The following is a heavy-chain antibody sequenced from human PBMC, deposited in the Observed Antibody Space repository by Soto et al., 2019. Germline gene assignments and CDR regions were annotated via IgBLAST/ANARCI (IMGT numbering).Heavy chain of an antibody. V-gene: IGHV3-23*01. J-gene: IGHJ4*02. CDR3: VMVRGVWQFDY. Sequence: GGSLRLSCAASGFTFSSYAMSWVRQAPGKGLEWVSAISGSGGSTYYADSVKGRFTISRDNSKNTLYLQMNSLRAEDTAVYYCVMVRGVWQFDYWGQGTLVTVSS. CDR2: ISGSGGST. D-gene: IGHD3-10*01. CDR1: GFTFSSYA.